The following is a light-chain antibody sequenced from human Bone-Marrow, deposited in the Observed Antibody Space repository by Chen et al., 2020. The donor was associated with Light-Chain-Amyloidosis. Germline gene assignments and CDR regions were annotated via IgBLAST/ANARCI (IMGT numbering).Light chain of an antibody. J-gene: IGLJ3*02. Sequence: QSALTQPASVSGSPGQSITISCTGSRSDVGGYNFVSWYQQLPGKAPKLLIYDVTNRPSGVSYRFSGSKSGNTVSLTVSGLQAEDEADYYCSSYTVSSTWVFGGGTKLTVL. CDR3: SSYTVSSTWV. V-gene: IGLV2-14*03. CDR1: RSDVGGYNF. CDR2: DVT.